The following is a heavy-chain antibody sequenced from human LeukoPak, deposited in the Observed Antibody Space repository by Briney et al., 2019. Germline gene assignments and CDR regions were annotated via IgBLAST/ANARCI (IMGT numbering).Heavy chain of an antibody. CDR2: TSSSDSGT. Sequence: GGSLRLSCAASGFSLSSYAMSWVRQAPGKGLEWVSATSSSDSGTYYADSVRGRFTISRDNSKNTLYLQMNSLRAEDTAVYYCARDYYDSSGYYPTYYYYYMDVWGKGTTVTISS. CDR3: ARDYYDSSGYYPTYYYYYMDV. CDR1: GFSLSSYA. D-gene: IGHD3-22*01. J-gene: IGHJ6*03. V-gene: IGHV3-23*01.